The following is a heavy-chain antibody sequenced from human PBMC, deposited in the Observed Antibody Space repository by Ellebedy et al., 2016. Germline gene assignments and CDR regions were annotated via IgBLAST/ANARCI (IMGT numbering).Heavy chain of an antibody. CDR2: ISGTSVTT. Sequence: GESLKISCAASGFTFSSYAMSWVRQAPGKGLEWVSAISGTSVTTYYADSVKGRFTISRDNSKNTLSLQINSLRAEDTAVYSCAKVEYEQLWTGGVFDIWGQGTRVTVSS. J-gene: IGHJ3*02. CDR1: GFTFSSYA. CDR3: AKVEYEQLWTGGVFDI. V-gene: IGHV3-23*01. D-gene: IGHD2-8*02.